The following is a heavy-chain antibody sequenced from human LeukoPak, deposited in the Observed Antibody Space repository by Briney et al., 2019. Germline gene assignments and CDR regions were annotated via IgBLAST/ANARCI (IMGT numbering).Heavy chain of an antibody. J-gene: IGHJ4*01. CDR1: GYTFTDYY. CDR3: ARGDCSTTSCYILDY. D-gene: IGHD2-2*02. CDR2: INLNTGGT. V-gene: IGHV1-2*02. Sequence: ASVKVSCKASGYTFTDYYFHWVRQAPGQGLEWMAWINLNTGGTYYAQKFQGRVTLTRDTSISTAYMELTSLTSDDTALYYCARGDCSTTSCYILDYWGQGTLVTVSS.